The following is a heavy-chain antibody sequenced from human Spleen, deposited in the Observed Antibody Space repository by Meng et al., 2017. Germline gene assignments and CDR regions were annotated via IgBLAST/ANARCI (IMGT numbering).Heavy chain of an antibody. V-gene: IGHV4-61*01. CDR1: GGSVSSGSYY. D-gene: IGHD1-26*01. CDR3: ARHYRNRRYFDL. CDR2: IYYSGST. J-gene: IGHJ2*01. Sequence: VQLQESGPGLVRPSETLSLTCTVSGGSVSSGSYYWSWIRQPPGKGLEWIGYIYYSGSTYYNPSLKSLVSISVDTSKNQFSLKLSSVTAADTAVYYCARHYRNRRYFDLWGRGTLVTVSS.